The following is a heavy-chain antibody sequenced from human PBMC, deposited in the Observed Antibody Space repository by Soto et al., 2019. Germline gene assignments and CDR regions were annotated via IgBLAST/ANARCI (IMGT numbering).Heavy chain of an antibody. Sequence: PSETLSLTCTVSGGSISSSSYYWGWIRQPPGKGLEWIGSFYYSGSTYYNPSLKSRVTISVDTSKNQFSLKLTSVTAADTAVYYCARQRSAGAAPHWFDPWGQGILVTVSS. D-gene: IGHD6-19*01. J-gene: IGHJ5*02. CDR3: ARQRSAGAAPHWFDP. CDR1: GGSISSSSYY. CDR2: FYYSGST. V-gene: IGHV4-39*01.